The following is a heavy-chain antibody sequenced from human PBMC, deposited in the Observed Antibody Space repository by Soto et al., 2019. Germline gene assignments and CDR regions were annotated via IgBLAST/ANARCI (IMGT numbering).Heavy chain of an antibody. CDR1: GGTFTTYA. J-gene: IGHJ6*02. Sequence: QVQLVQSGAEVKKPGSSVRVSCQASGGTFTTYAFNWVRQAPGQGLEWMGGIIPMYNKPNYAPNFLGRVTISVDPSTSTAYMELTTLRSEDTAVYFCARGDSGGYYYAMDVWGQGTTVTVSS. CDR3: ARGDSGGYYYAMDV. D-gene: IGHD6-19*01. V-gene: IGHV1-69*01. CDR2: IIPMYNKP.